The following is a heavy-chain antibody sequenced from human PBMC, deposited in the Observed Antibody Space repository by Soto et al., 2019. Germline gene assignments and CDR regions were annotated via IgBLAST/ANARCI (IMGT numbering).Heavy chain of an antibody. CDR2: INAGNGNT. J-gene: IGHJ4*02. CDR3: ARAVAVPADFDY. CDR1: GYTFTGFA. V-gene: IGHV1-3*01. Sequence: GASVKGSCQGSGYTFTGFAMHWVRPAPGQRLEWMGWINAGNGNTKYSQKFQGRVTITRDTSASTAYMELSSLRSEDTAVYYCARAVAVPADFDYWGQGTLVTVSS. D-gene: IGHD6-19*01.